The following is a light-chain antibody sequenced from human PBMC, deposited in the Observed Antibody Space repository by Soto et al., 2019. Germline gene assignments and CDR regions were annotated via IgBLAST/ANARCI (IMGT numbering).Light chain of an antibody. CDR3: QQRSNWPPWT. CDR1: QNIRRY. V-gene: IGKV3-11*01. J-gene: IGKJ1*01. Sequence: VMTQSPATLSVSPGERATLSCRASQNIRRYLAWYQHKPGQAPRLLIYDASNRATGIPARFSGSGSGTDFTLTISSLEPEDFAVYYCQQRSNWPPWTFGQGTKVDIK. CDR2: DAS.